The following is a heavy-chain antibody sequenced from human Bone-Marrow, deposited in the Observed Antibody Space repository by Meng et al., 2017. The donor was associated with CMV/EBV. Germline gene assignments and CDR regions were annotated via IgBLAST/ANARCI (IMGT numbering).Heavy chain of an antibody. Sequence: ASVKVSCKASGFTFTSSAVQWVRQAPGQGLEWMGWISAYNGNTNYAQKLQGRVTITADKSTSTAYMELSSLRSEDTAVYYCARDRGTLENWNYELNYWGQGTRVTGSS. CDR1: GFTFTSSA. CDR3: ARDRGTLENWNYELNY. CDR2: ISAYNGNT. V-gene: IGHV1-18*01. J-gene: IGHJ4*02. D-gene: IGHD1-7*01.